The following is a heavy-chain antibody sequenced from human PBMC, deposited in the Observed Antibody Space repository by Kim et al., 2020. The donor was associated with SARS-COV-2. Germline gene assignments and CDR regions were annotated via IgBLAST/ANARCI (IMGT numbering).Heavy chain of an antibody. Sequence: SETLSLTCTVSGGSISSSSYYWGWIRQPPGKGLEWIGSIYYSGSTYYNPSLKSRVTISVDTSKNQFSLKLSSVTAADTAVYYCATQTRDYYDSSGYEFDPWGQGTLVTVSS. V-gene: IGHV4-39*01. CDR1: GGSISSSSYY. CDR3: ATQTRDYYDSSGYEFDP. CDR2: IYYSGST. J-gene: IGHJ5*02. D-gene: IGHD3-22*01.